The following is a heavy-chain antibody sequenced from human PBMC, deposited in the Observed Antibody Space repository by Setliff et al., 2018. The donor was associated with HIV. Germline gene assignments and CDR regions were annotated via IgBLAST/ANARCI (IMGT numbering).Heavy chain of an antibody. J-gene: IGHJ4*02. Sequence: PGGSLRLSCVVSGLTFSTSAMSWVRQGPGKGLHWVAGISRSGVSTHYADPVKGRFSISRDNSKNTLLLQMNSLGVEDTALYYCVKGGDYNRRGFFDSWGLGTLVTVSS. CDR1: GLTFSTSA. V-gene: IGHV3-23*01. CDR2: ISRSGVST. D-gene: IGHD4-4*01. CDR3: VKGGDYNRRGFFDS.